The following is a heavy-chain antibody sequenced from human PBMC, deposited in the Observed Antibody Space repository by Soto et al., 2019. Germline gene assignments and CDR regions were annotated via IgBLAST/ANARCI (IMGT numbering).Heavy chain of an antibody. CDR3: ATDSSVYYYGSGSPHYYYGMDV. D-gene: IGHD3-10*01. J-gene: IGHJ6*02. CDR1: GYTLTELS. Sequence: ASVKVSCKVSGYTLTELSMHWVRQAPGKGLEWMGGFDPEDGETIYAQKFQGRVTMTEDTSTDTAYMELSSLRSEDTAVYYCATDSSVYYYGSGSPHYYYGMDVWGQGTTVTVSS. V-gene: IGHV1-24*01. CDR2: FDPEDGET.